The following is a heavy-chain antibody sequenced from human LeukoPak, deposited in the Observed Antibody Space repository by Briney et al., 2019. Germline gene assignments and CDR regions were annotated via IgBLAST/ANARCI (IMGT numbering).Heavy chain of an antibody. V-gene: IGHV1-8*01. Sequence: ASVKVSCKASGYTFTIYDINWVRQATGQGLEWMGWMNPNSGNTGYAQKFQGRVTMTRNTSISTAYMELSSLRSEDTAVYYCARGSENYYYYGMDVWGQGTTVTVSS. J-gene: IGHJ6*02. CDR3: ARGSENYYYYGMDV. D-gene: IGHD1-26*01. CDR2: MNPNSGNT. CDR1: GYTFTIYD.